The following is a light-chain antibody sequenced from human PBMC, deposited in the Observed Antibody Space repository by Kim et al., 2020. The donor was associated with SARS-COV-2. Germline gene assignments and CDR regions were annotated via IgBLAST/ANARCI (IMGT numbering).Light chain of an antibody. CDR2: YNT. V-gene: IGLV3-21*04. CDR1: ALPKQY. J-gene: IGLJ3*02. Sequence: PGQTARITCSGDALPKQYAYWYQQKPGQAPVLVIYYNTDRPSGIPERFSGSNSGNTATLTISRVEAGDEADYFCQVWDRSSDSEVFGGGTQLTVL. CDR3: QVWDRSSDSEV.